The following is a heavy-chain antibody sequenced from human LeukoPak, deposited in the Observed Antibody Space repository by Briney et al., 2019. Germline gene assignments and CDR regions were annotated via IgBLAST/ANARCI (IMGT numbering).Heavy chain of an antibody. J-gene: IGHJ4*02. CDR2: MDPTGSQK. CDR1: QFTFNGSW. Sequence: GGALRLSCADSQFTFNGSWMNWVRQAPGKGLEWVANMDPTGSQKRYVDSVRGRFTISKDNPGASLYLDMHSLRAEDTAIHYCAICTSGNYWGQGTLLTV. V-gene: IGHV3-7*01. D-gene: IGHD1-1*01. CDR3: AICTSGNY.